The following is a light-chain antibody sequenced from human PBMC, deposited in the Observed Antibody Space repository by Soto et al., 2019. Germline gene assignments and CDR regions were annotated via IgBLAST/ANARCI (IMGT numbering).Light chain of an antibody. Sequence: QSALTQPPSASGSPGQSVTISCTGTSSDVGAYNYVSWYQQHPGKAPKLTIYDVTKRPSGVRDRFSGSKSGNTASLTVSGLHAEDEADYYCISYAGSSIWVFGGGTKLTVL. J-gene: IGLJ3*02. V-gene: IGLV2-8*01. CDR1: SSDVGAYNY. CDR3: ISYAGSSIWV. CDR2: DVT.